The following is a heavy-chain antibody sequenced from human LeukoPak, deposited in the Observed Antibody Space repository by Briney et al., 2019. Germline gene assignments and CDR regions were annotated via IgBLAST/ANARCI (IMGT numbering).Heavy chain of an antibody. D-gene: IGHD6-13*01. CDR3: ARDLHSSSWYFGY. Sequence: ASVKVSCKASGGTFSSYAISWVRQAPGQGLEWMGGIIPIFGTANYAQKFQGRVTITADKSTSTAYMELSSLRSEDTAVYYCARDLHSSSWYFGYWGQGTLVTVSS. CDR2: IIPIFGTA. J-gene: IGHJ4*02. CDR1: GGTFSSYA. V-gene: IGHV1-69*06.